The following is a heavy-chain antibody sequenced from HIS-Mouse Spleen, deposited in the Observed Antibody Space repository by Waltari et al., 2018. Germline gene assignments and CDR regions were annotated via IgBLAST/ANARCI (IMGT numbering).Heavy chain of an antibody. CDR1: GGSIISSSYS. Sequence: QLQLQESGPGLVKPSETLSLTRTVSGGSIISSSYSWGWIRQPPGKGLEWIGSIYYSGSTYYNPSLKSRVTISVDTSKNQFSLKLSSVTAADTAVYYCAREIPYSSSWYDWYFDLWGRGTLVTVSS. J-gene: IGHJ2*01. V-gene: IGHV4-39*07. CDR3: AREIPYSSSWYDWYFDL. D-gene: IGHD6-13*01. CDR2: IYYSGST.